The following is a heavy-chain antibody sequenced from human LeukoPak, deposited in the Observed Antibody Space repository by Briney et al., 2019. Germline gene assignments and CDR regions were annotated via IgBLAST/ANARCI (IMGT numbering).Heavy chain of an antibody. V-gene: IGHV3-23*01. CDR3: AKDGLYYDGSEHVYYFDS. J-gene: IGHJ4*02. Sequence: GGSLRLSCAASGFTFSRSAMTWVRQGPGTGLEFVASIIYSGGATYYADSVKGRFTISRDNSKNTLYLQMNSLRAEDTALYFCAKDGLYYDGSEHVYYFDSWGQGTLVTVSS. D-gene: IGHD3-22*01. CDR2: IIYSGGAT. CDR1: GFTFSRSA.